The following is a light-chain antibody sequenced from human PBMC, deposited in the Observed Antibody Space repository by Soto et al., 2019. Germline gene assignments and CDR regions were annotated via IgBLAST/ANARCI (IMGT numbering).Light chain of an antibody. CDR1: QSISNW. J-gene: IGKJ1*01. Sequence: DIQMTQSPTTLSASVGDRVTITCRASQSISNWLAWYQQKPGKAPKLLIYDASSLESGVPSRFSGSGSGTEFTLTIARLEPGDFAVYYCQQYGNSPQTFGQGTRWIS. CDR3: QQYGNSPQT. CDR2: DAS. V-gene: IGKV1-5*01.